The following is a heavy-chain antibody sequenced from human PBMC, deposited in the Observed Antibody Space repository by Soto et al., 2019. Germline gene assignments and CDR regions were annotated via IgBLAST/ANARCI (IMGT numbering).Heavy chain of an antibody. CDR1: GFTFSSYE. D-gene: IGHD3-22*01. CDR2: ISSSGSTI. Sequence: PGGSLRLSCAASGFTFSSYEMNWVRQAPGKGLEWVSYISSSGSTIYYADSVKGRFTISRDNAKNSLYLQMNSLRAEDTAVYYCARLTADYYDSSGFDYWGQGTLVTVSS. V-gene: IGHV3-48*03. CDR3: ARLTADYYDSSGFDY. J-gene: IGHJ4*02.